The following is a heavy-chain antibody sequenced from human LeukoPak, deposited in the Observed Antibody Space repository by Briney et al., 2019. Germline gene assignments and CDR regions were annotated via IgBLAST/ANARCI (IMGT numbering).Heavy chain of an antibody. Sequence: ASVKVSCKASGYTFTGYYMHWVRQAPGQGLEWMGWMNPNSGNTGYAQKFQGRVTMTRNTSISTAYMELSSLRSEDTAVYYCASYYYDSSGYLIDYAFDIWGQGTMVTVSS. J-gene: IGHJ3*02. CDR2: MNPNSGNT. V-gene: IGHV1-8*02. CDR3: ASYYYDSSGYLIDYAFDI. CDR1: GYTFTGYY. D-gene: IGHD3-22*01.